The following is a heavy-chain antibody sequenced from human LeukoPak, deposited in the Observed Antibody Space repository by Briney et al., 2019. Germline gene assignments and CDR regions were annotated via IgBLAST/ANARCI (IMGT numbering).Heavy chain of an antibody. V-gene: IGHV3-21*01. Sequence: PGGSLRLSCAASGFTFSSYAMSWVRQAPGKGLEWVSSISSSSSYIYYADSVKGRFTISRDNAKNSLYLQMNSLRAEDTAVYYCARESGVAPYYYDSSGYSPNDYWGQGTLVTVSS. CDR3: ARESGVAPYYYDSSGYSPNDY. CDR2: ISSSSSYI. D-gene: IGHD3-22*01. CDR1: GFTFSSYA. J-gene: IGHJ4*02.